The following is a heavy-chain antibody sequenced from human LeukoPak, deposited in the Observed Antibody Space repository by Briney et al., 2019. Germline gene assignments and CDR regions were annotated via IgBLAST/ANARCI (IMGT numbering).Heavy chain of an antibody. D-gene: IGHD2-2*01. V-gene: IGHV4-30-4*07. CDR3: ARPRSTRGSWFDP. CDR1: GGSISSGGYS. J-gene: IGHJ5*02. Sequence: NASETLSLTCAVSGGSISSGGYSWSWIRLPPGKGLEWIGYIYYSGSTYYNPSLKTRVTISVDTSKNQFSLKLSSVAAADTAVYYCARPRSTRGSWFDPWGQGTLVTVSS. CDR2: IYYSGST.